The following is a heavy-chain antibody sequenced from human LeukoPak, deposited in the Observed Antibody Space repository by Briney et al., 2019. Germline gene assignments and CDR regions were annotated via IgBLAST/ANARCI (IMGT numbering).Heavy chain of an antibody. CDR1: GFTFSHYW. J-gene: IGHJ6*03. V-gene: IGHV3-74*01. CDR2: INSDGSST. CDR3: ARFYYYYYYMDV. Sequence: GGSLRLSCAASGFTFSHYWMHWVRQAPGKGLVGVSRINSDGSSTSYADSVKGRFTISRDNAKNTLYLQMNSLRAEDTAVYYCARFYYYYYYMDVWGKGTTVTVSS.